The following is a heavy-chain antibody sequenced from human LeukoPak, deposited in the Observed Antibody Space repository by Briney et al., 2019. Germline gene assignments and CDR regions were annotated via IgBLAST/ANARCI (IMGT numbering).Heavy chain of an antibody. CDR3: ARDQGDDILTGLDY. J-gene: IGHJ4*02. CDR1: GFTLRSYA. CDR2: LSFVGSKV. Sequence: GGSLRLSCAASGFTLRSYAMPWVRQAPGQGLEWVAVLSFVGSKVYYAESVKGRFTISRDNSKNTLYLQMNSLRAEDTAVYYCARDQGDDILTGLDYWGQGTLVTVS. D-gene: IGHD3-9*01. V-gene: IGHV3-30*04.